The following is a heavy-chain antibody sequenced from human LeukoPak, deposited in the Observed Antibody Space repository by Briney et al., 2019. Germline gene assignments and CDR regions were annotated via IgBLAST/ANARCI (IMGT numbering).Heavy chain of an antibody. V-gene: IGHV4-59*12. CDR2: IYYSGST. D-gene: IGHD6-19*01. Sequence: SETLSLTCTVSGGSISSYYWSWIRQPPGKGLEWIGYIYYSGSTNYKPSLKSRVTISVDTSKNQFSLKLSSVTAADTAVYYCARDSSGWYSDYWGQGTLVTVSS. CDR1: GGSISSYY. J-gene: IGHJ4*02. CDR3: ARDSSGWYSDY.